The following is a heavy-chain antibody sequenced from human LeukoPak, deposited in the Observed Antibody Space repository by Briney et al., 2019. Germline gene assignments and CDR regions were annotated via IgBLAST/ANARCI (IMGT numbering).Heavy chain of an antibody. CDR3: ARAARRRNWFDP. CDR1: GVSFSGYY. D-gene: IGHD2-15*01. J-gene: IGHJ5*02. CDR2: INHSGST. V-gene: IGHV4-34*01. Sequence: SETLSLTCAVYGVSFSGYYWSWIRQPPGKGLEWIGEINHSGSTNYNPSLKSRVTISVDTSKNQFSLKLSSVTAADTAVYYCARAARRRNWFDPWGQGTLVTVSS.